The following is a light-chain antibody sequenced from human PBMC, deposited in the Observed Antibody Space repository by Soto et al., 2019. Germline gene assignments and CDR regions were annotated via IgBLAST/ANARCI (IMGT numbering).Light chain of an antibody. V-gene: IGLV2-14*01. Sequence: QSVLTQPASVTGSPGQSITISCTGTSSDVGGSNRVSWYQHYPGTAPKLMIYEVGNRPSGVSDRFSASKSGNTASLIISGLQPEDEAYYYCSSYTITNSWVFGGGTKLTVL. CDR1: SSDVGGSNR. CDR3: SSYTITNSWV. CDR2: EVG. J-gene: IGLJ3*02.